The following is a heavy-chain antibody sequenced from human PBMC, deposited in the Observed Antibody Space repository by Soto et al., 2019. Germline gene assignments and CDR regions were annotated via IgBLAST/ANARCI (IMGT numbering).Heavy chain of an antibody. D-gene: IGHD1-1*01. CDR2: IYYSGST. V-gene: IGHV4-59*01. CDR1: GGSINSYY. J-gene: IGHJ5*02. Sequence: QVQLKESGPGLVKPSETLSLTCTVSGGSINSYYWSWIRQPPGKGLEWIGYIYYSGSTNYNPSLKSRVTILGDTSKNQFSLKLSSLTAADTAVYYCARETTTNLFDPWGQGTLVTVSS. CDR3: ARETTTNLFDP.